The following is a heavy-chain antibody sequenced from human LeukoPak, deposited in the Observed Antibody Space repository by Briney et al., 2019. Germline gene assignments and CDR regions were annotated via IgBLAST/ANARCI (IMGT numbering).Heavy chain of an antibody. D-gene: IGHD6-19*01. CDR3: ARLRDNSTGYRYFDY. CDR2: MNPNSGET. CDR1: GYTFTSYD. Sequence: ASVKVSCKTSGYTFTSYDINWERQATGQGLEWMGWMNPNSGETGFAQKFQGRVAMTRNIAISTAYMELSGLTYEDTAVYYCARLRDNSTGYRYFDYWGPGTSVTVSS. V-gene: IGHV1-8*01. J-gene: IGHJ4*02.